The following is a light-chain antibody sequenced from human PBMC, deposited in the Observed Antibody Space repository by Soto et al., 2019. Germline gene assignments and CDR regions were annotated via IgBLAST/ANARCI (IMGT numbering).Light chain of an antibody. CDR1: QSVSSN. CDR2: GAS. J-gene: IGKJ2*01. Sequence: EIVMTQSPATLSVSPGERATLSCRASQSVSSNLAWYQQKPGQAPRLLIYGASTRATGIPARFSGSGSGTEFTLTISSLQSEDSAVYYCQHYGGSPAYTFGQGTKLEI. V-gene: IGKV3-15*01. CDR3: QHYGGSPAYT.